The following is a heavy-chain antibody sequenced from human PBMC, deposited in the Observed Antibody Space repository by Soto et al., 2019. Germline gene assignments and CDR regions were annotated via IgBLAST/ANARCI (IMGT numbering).Heavy chain of an antibody. D-gene: IGHD3-10*01. V-gene: IGHV1-2*02. Sequence: ASVKVSCKASGYTFTGYYMHWVRQAPGQGLEWVGWINPNSGGTNYAQKFQGRVTMTRDTSISTAYMELSRLRSDDTAVYYCARISIWFGAANWFDPWGQGTLVTVSS. CDR2: INPNSGGT. CDR3: ARISIWFGAANWFDP. CDR1: GYTFTGYY. J-gene: IGHJ5*02.